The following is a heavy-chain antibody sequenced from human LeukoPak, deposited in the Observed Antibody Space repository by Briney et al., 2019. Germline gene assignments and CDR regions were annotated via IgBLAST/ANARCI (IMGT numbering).Heavy chain of an antibody. J-gene: IGHJ5*02. V-gene: IGHV4-39*01. CDR3: ARWPRGGPFDP. CDR1: GGSISITNYY. Sequence: SETLSLTCTVSGGSISITNYYWGWIRQPPGKGLEWIGSMYYSGNTYYSPSLKSRVTISVDTSKNQFSLKLSSVTASDTAVYFCARWPRGGPFDPWGQGTLVTVSS. CDR2: MYYSGNT. D-gene: IGHD3-16*01.